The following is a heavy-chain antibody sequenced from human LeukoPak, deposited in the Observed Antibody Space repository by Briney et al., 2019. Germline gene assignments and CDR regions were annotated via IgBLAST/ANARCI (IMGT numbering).Heavy chain of an antibody. CDR1: GGSIGTYY. J-gene: IGHJ6*02. CDR3: ARDIMVRGVKYYYYGMDV. D-gene: IGHD3-10*01. CDR2: IYYSGVT. V-gene: IGHV4-59*12. Sequence: PSETLSLTCTVSGGSIGTYYWSWIRQPPGKGLEWIGYIYYSGVTNYNPSLKSRVTISVDTSKNQFSLKLSSVTAADTAVYYCARDIMVRGVKYYYYGMDVWGQGTTVTVSS.